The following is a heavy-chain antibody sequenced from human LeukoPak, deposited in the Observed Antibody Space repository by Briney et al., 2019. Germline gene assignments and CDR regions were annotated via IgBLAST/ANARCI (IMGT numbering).Heavy chain of an antibody. CDR3: AKGGQQLVIDY. J-gene: IGHJ4*02. CDR1: GFTFSSYE. D-gene: IGHD6-13*01. V-gene: IGHV3-48*03. CDR2: ISSSGSTI. Sequence: PGGSLRLSCAASGFTFSSYEMNWVRQAPGKGLEWVPYISSSGSTIYYADSVKGRFTISRDNAKNSLYLQMNSLRAEDTAVYYCAKGGQQLVIDYWGQGTLVTVSS.